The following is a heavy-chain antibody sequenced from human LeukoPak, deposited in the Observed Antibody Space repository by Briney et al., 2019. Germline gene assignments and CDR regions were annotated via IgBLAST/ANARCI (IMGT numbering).Heavy chain of an antibody. V-gene: IGHV5-51*01. CDR3: ARDRYYGSGSYTQQYYYYGMDV. D-gene: IGHD3-10*01. Sequence: GESPKISCKGSGYSFTSYWIGWVRQMPGKGLEWMGIIYPGDSDTRYSPSFQGQVTISADKSISTAYLQWSSLKASDTAMYYCARDRYYGSGSYTQQYYYYGMDVWGQGTTVTVSS. J-gene: IGHJ6*02. CDR2: IYPGDSDT. CDR1: GYSFTSYW.